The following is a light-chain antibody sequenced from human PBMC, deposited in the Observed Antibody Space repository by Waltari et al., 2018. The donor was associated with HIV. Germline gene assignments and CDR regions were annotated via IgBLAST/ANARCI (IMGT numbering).Light chain of an antibody. J-gene: IGKJ4*01. CDR1: QGVSKN. Sequence: DIQMTPSPSSLSSSMGVRVTITCRARQGVSKNLAWLQQKPGKAPKSLIYAASNLDSGVPAKFRGSGSGTDFTLTISGLQPEDFATYYCQQYDNLPLTFGGGTRVEIK. V-gene: IGKV1-16*02. CDR2: AAS. CDR3: QQYDNLPLT.